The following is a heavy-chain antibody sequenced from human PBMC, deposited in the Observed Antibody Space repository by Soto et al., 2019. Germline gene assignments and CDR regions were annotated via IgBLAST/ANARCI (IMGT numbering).Heavy chain of an antibody. V-gene: IGHV3-33*01. CDR3: ARGLRGVLDY. J-gene: IGHJ4*02. CDR1: GFNFGNFG. CDR2: ISNDENIK. Sequence: GGSLRLSCVASGFNFGNFGMHWVRQAPGRGLEWLTVISNDENIKQDSVRGRFAIARDNSKNTLYLHLTSLRAEDTAIYYCARGLRGVLDYWGQGTLVTVSS. D-gene: IGHD5-12*01.